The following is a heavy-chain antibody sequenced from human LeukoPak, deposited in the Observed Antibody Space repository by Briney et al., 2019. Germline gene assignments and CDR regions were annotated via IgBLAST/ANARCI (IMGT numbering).Heavy chain of an antibody. V-gene: IGHV4-61*01. CDR1: GGAVRSGISY. CDR3: ARVAAAGTGPDY. Sequence: PSDTLSLTCSVSGGAVRSGISYWSWIRQPPGEGLEWIAYISGSGDSHYNPSLRSRVTITLDTSKNQLSLRLTSVTAADTAVYYCARVAAAGTGPDYWGQGTLVTVSS. J-gene: IGHJ4*02. D-gene: IGHD6-13*01. CDR2: ISGSGDS.